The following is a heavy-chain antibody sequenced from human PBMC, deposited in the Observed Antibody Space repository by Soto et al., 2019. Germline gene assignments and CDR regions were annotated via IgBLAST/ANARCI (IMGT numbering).Heavy chain of an antibody. J-gene: IGHJ4*02. V-gene: IGHV4-4*02. D-gene: IGHD5-12*01. CDR2: IYHSGST. CDR3: ARGGDGYNYGNFDY. CDR1: GGSISSSNW. Sequence: PSETLSLTCAVSGGSISSSNWWSWVRQPPGKGLEWIGEIYHSGSTNYNPSLKGRVTISVDKSKNQFSLKLSSVTAADTAVYYCARGGDGYNYGNFDYWGQGTLVTVSS.